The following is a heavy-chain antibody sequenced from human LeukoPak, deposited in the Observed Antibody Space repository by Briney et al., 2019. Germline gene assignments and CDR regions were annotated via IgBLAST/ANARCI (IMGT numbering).Heavy chain of an antibody. CDR1: GFTFSSYS. CDR3: AKVAKYYYGSETYYFFAH. J-gene: IGHJ1*01. V-gene: IGHV3-21*01. CDR2: ISSSSSYI. D-gene: IGHD3-10*01. Sequence: GGSLRLSCAASGFTFSSYSMNWVRQAPGKGLEWVSSISSSSSYIYYADSVKGRFTISRDNAKNSLYLQMNSLRAEDTAIYYCAKVAKYYYGSETYYFFAHWGQGTPVTASS.